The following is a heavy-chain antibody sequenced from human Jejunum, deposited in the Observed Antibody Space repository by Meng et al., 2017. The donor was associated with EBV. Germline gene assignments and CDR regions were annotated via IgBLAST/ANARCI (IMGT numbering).Heavy chain of an antibody. CDR1: GYTYTTRN. CDR3: AGGDGYNLY. J-gene: IGHJ4*02. D-gene: IGHD5-24*01. Sequence: QVQLVQSGDEVKKPSASGKVSCKASGYTYTTRNINWERQATGQGLEYMGWMSPDNGDKGYAQNFQGRLTMTRDTYISTAYMELSSLTSDDTAVYYCAGGDGYNLYWGQGTLVTVSS. V-gene: IGHV1-8*01. CDR2: MSPDNGDK.